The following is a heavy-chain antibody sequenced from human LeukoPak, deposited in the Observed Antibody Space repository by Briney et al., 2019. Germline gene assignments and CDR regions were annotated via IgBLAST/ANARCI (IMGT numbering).Heavy chain of an antibody. Sequence: GGSLRLSCAASGFTFTTHGINWVRQAPGKGLEWVSAISPSGDITYYADSVKGRFTISRDNTKNTVYLQMNSLRPEDTAVYYCARDRFYIPDVWGKGTTVTVSS. CDR3: ARDRFYIPDV. D-gene: IGHD3-10*01. CDR2: ISPSGDIT. V-gene: IGHV3-23*01. J-gene: IGHJ6*03. CDR1: GFTFTTHG.